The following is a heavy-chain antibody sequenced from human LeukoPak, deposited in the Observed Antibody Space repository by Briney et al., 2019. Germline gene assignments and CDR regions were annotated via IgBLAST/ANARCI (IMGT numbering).Heavy chain of an antibody. CDR2: IYYSGIT. Sequence: SETLSLTCTVSGGSISSSSYYWSWIRQPPGKGLEWIGYIYYSGITNYNPSLKSRVTISVDTSKNQFSLKLTSVTAADTAVYYCARAPQGFQYYFYLDVWGKGTTVTVSS. D-gene: IGHD2-15*01. J-gene: IGHJ6*03. CDR3: ARAPQGFQYYFYLDV. CDR1: GGSISSSSYY. V-gene: IGHV4-61*01.